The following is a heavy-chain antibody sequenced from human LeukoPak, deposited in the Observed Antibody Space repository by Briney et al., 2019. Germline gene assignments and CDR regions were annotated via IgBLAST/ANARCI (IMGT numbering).Heavy chain of an antibody. V-gene: IGHV4-4*02. CDR3: ARADGDYEGWFNP. CDR1: GGSISSSNW. Sequence: SETLSLTCAVSGGSISSSNWWSWVRQPPGKGLEWIGEIYHSGSTNYNPSLKSRVTISVDKSKNQFSLKLSSVTAADTAVYYCARADGDYEGWFNPWGQGTLVTVSS. J-gene: IGHJ5*02. CDR2: IYHSGST. D-gene: IGHD4-17*01.